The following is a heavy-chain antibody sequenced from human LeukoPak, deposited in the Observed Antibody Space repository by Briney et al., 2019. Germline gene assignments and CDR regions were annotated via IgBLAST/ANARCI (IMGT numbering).Heavy chain of an antibody. J-gene: IGHJ4*02. V-gene: IGHV3-33*06. Sequence: GGSLRLSCAASGFTFSSYGMHWVRQAPGKGLEWMAVIWYDGSNKYYADSVKGRFTISRDNSKNTLYLQMNSLRAEDTAVYYCAKDTYYYDSSGLRFDYWGQGTLVTVSS. CDR1: GFTFSSYG. CDR2: IWYDGSNK. CDR3: AKDTYYYDSSGLRFDY. D-gene: IGHD3-22*01.